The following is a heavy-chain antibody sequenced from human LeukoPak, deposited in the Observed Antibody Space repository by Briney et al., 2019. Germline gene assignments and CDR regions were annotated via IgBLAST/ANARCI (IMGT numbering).Heavy chain of an antibody. CDR1: GFTFSSYG. V-gene: IGHV3-33*01. Sequence: GRSLRLSCAASGFTFSSYGMHWVRKAPGKGLEWVAVIWYDGSNKYYADSVKGRFTISRDNSRNTLYLQMNSLRAEDTAVYYCARDPYSSSWSYGMDVWGQGTAVTVSS. CDR3: ARDPYSSSWSYGMDV. J-gene: IGHJ6*02. D-gene: IGHD6-13*01. CDR2: IWYDGSNK.